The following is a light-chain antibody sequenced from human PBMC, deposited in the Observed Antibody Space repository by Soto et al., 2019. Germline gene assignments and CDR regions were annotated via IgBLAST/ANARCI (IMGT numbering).Light chain of an antibody. CDR1: QDTRHY. Sequence: DIHVTQSPPSLSASVGDRVTITCRATQDTRHYLNWYQVNRGKAPKLLIYDGSNLEKGVPSRFGGSASGTDFTFTISGLQPEDVATYYGQQYESLPYTFGQGTKVDIK. V-gene: IGKV1-33*01. J-gene: IGKJ2*01. CDR2: DGS. CDR3: QQYESLPYT.